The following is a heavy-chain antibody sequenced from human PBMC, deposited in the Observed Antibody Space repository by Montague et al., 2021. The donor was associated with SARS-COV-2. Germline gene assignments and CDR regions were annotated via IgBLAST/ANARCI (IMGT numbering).Heavy chain of an antibody. J-gene: IGHJ6*02. V-gene: IGHV3-30-3*01. CDR2: ISYDGSNK. Sequence: SLRLSCAASGFTFSSYAMHWVRQAPGKGLEWVAVISYDGSNKYYADSVKGRFTISRDNSKNTLYLQMNSLRAEDTAVYYCARGPFYYDILTGYIYPAYYYYYGMDVWGQGTTVTVSS. D-gene: IGHD3-9*01. CDR3: ARGPFYYDILTGYIYPAYYYYYGMDV. CDR1: GFTFSSYA.